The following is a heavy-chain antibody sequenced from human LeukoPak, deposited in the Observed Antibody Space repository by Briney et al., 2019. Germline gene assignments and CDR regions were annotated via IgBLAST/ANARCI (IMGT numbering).Heavy chain of an antibody. J-gene: IGHJ5*02. CDR1: GGSISSYY. CDR3: ARDGVGFLIDP. V-gene: IGHV4-30-4*08. CDR2: IYYSGST. Sequence: SETLSLTCTVSGGSISSYYWSWIRQPPGKGLEWIGYIYYSGSTYYNPSLKSRVTISVDTSKNQFSLKLSSVTAADTAVYYCARDGVGFLIDPWGQGTLVTVSS. D-gene: IGHD3-3*01.